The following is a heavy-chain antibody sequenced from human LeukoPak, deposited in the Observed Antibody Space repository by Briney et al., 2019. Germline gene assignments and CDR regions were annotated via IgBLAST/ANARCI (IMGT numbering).Heavy chain of an antibody. V-gene: IGHV3-33*01. Sequence: PGGSLRLSCAASGFTFTHYGMHWVRQAPGKGLEWVGRISYDGTQKSYADSVKGRVTISRDHARNIVYLQMNSLRVEDTAIYYCARDPSLRVTLDYWGQGTLVTVSS. J-gene: IGHJ4*02. CDR3: ARDPSLRVTLDY. D-gene: IGHD4-4*01. CDR2: ISYDGTQK. CDR1: GFTFTHYG.